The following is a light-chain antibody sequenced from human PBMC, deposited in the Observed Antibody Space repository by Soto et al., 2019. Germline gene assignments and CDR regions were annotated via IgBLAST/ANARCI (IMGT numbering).Light chain of an antibody. CDR3: QKRSNWPTAWT. J-gene: IGKJ1*01. V-gene: IGKV3-11*01. CDR1: QSFISY. CDR2: DAS. Sequence: IMLKHSPATLSLSPRERATLSCRASQSFISYLSWYQQKPGQAPRLLIYDASNRATGIPARFSGSGSGTDFTLNISSLEHEDFEVYCCQKRSNWPTAWTFGQGAMVDIK.